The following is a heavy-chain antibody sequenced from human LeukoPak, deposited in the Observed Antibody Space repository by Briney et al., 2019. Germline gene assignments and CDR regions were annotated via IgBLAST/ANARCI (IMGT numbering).Heavy chain of an antibody. CDR2: ILYSGTT. D-gene: IGHD1-1*01. V-gene: IGHV4-59*01. J-gene: IGHJ4*02. CDR3: ARVGDWNDLVY. CDR1: GGSISPYY. Sequence: SETLSLTCTVSGGSISPYYWSWIRQTPGKGLEWIGYILYSGTTANYNPSLKSRVTISVDTSKNQFSLKLSSVTAADTAVYYCARVGDWNDLVYWGQGTLVTVSS.